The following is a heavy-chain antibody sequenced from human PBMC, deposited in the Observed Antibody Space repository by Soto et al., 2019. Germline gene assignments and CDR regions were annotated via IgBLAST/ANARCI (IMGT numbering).Heavy chain of an antibody. CDR2: ISAYNGNT. V-gene: IGHV1-18*01. CDR1: GDIFTSYG. J-gene: IGHJ5*02. Sequence: QVQLVQSGAEVKKPGASVKVSCKASGDIFTSYGISWVRQAPGQXLEWMGWISAYNGNTNYAQKFQGRVTMTTDTSTSTAYMELRSLRSDDTAVYYCARDQEGITMIVGGTWGQGTLVTVSS. D-gene: IGHD3-22*01. CDR3: ARDQEGITMIVGGT.